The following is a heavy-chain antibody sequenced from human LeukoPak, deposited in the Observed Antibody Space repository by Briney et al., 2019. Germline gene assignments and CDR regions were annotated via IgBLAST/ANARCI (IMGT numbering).Heavy chain of an antibody. CDR1: GFTFSNYG. Sequence: GGSLRLSCEASGFTFSNYGMAWVRQIPGKGLEWVSAIIGRGTATYYADSVKGRFTISRDNSKNTLYLQMNSLRAEDTAVYYCAKRLGSGSYEYYFDYWGQGTLVTVSS. J-gene: IGHJ4*02. D-gene: IGHD1-26*01. CDR2: IIGRGTAT. CDR3: AKRLGSGSYEYYFDY. V-gene: IGHV3-23*01.